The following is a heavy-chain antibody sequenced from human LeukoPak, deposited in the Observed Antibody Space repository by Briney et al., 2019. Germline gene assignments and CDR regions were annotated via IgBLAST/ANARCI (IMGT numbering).Heavy chain of an antibody. Sequence: GGSLRLSCSASGFTFSSYAMHWVRQAPGKGLEYVSTISSNGGSTYYADSVKGRFTIFRDNSKNTLYLEMSSLRAEDTAVYYCVKDPTPYSSSPNGNWGQGTMVTVCS. D-gene: IGHD6-13*01. CDR2: ISSNGGST. CDR3: VKDPTPYSSSPNGN. V-gene: IGHV3-64D*06. J-gene: IGHJ4*02. CDR1: GFTFSSYA.